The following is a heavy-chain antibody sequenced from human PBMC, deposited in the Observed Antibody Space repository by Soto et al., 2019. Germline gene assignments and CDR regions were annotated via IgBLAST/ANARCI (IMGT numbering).Heavy chain of an antibody. CDR2: TYYRSKWYN. J-gene: IGHJ4*01. Sequence: SRTLSLACAISGDSVSSNSAAWNWIRQSPSRGLEWLGRTYYRSKWYNDYAVSVKSRITINPDTSKNPFSLQLKSVTPEDTAVYYRARTEAYFVYWCQGILVSAFS. V-gene: IGHV6-1*01. CDR1: GDSVSSNSAA. CDR3: ARTEAYFVY.